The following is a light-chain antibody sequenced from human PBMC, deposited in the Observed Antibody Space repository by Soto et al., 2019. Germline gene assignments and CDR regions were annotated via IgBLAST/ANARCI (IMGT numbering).Light chain of an antibody. CDR3: QQYGRSPLT. CDR2: GES. CDR1: QRVSGSY. V-gene: IGKV3-20*01. J-gene: IGKJ4*01. Sequence: EMVWTQSPGTLSLSPGERATLSCRASQRVSGSYLAGNQQKPGQAPRLLIYGESRRATGTPESLRDSGSGTDFILTISRLEPEDFAVYYCQQYGRSPLTFGGGTKVDIK.